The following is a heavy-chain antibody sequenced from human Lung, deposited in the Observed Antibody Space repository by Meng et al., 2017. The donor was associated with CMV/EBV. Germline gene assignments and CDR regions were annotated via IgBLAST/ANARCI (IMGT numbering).Heavy chain of an antibody. J-gene: IGHJ4*02. CDR2: IYSGGST. CDR1: GFIVSTKY. Sequence: EVRLVESGGGVVQPGGSLRLSCEASGFIVSTKYMNWVRQAPGKGLEWVSVIYSGGSTYYTDSVKGRFTISRDNSKNTLYLQMNSLRTEDTAVYYCARGEVPAIIDYWGQGILVTVSS. D-gene: IGHD2-2*01. V-gene: IGHV3-66*01. CDR3: ARGEVPAIIDY.